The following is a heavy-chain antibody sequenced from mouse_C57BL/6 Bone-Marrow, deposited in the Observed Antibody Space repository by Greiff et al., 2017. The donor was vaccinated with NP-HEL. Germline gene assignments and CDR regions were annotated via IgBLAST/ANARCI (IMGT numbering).Heavy chain of an antibody. CDR3: ARYPLGPYYFDY. D-gene: IGHD4-1*01. V-gene: IGHV1-26*01. CDR1: GYTFTDYY. Sequence: EVQLQQSGPELVKPGASVKISCKASGYTFTDYYMNWVKQSHGKSLEWIGDINPNNGGTSYNQKFKGKATLTVDKSSSTAYMELRSLTSEDSAVYYCARYPLGPYYFDYWGQGTTLTVSS. J-gene: IGHJ2*01. CDR2: INPNNGGT.